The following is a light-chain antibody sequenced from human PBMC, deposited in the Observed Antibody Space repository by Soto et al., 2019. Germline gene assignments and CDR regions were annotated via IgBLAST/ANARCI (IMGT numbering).Light chain of an antibody. V-gene: IGKV1-5*03. J-gene: IGKJ2*01. CDR2: KAS. CDR3: QQYDRFPYT. CDR1: QSISNW. Sequence: DIQMTQSPSTLSASVGDTVTITCRASQSISNWLAWYQQKPGQAPKLLIHKASTLESGVPSRFSASESCREFTLTISSLQPDDFATFYCQQYDRFPYTFGQGTKLEIK.